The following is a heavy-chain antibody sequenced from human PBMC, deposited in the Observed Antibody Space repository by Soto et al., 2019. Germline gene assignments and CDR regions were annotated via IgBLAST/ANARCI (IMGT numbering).Heavy chain of an antibody. CDR2: IYYSGST. CDR3: ARVITMVRGTVSYMDV. V-gene: IGHV4-59*01. Sequence: SETLSLTCTVSGGSISSYYWSWIRQPPGKGLEWIGYIYYSGSTNYNPSLKSRVTISVDTSKNQFSLKLSSVTAADTAGYYCARVITMVRGTVSYMDVWGKGTTVTVPS. J-gene: IGHJ6*03. CDR1: GGSISSYY. D-gene: IGHD3-10*01.